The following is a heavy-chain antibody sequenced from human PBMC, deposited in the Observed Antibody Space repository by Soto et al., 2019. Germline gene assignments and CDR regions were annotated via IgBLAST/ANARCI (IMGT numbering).Heavy chain of an antibody. CDR2: IKQDGSEK. J-gene: IGHJ6*03. D-gene: IGHD3-3*01. CDR3: ARVPDLFWSGYYAEYNYYYYYMDV. CDR1: GFTFSSYW. Sequence: QPGGSLRLSCAASGFTFSSYWMGWVRQAPGKGLEWVANIKQDGSEKYYADSVKGRFTISRDNAKNSLYLQMNSLRAEDTAVYYCARVPDLFWSGYYAEYNYYYYYMDVWGKGTTVTVSS. V-gene: IGHV3-7*01.